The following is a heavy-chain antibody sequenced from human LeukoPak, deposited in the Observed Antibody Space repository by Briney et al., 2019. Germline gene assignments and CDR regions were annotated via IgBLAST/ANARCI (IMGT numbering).Heavy chain of an antibody. CDR2: IYYSGST. Sequence: SQTLSLTCTVSGGSISSGGYYWSWIRQHPGRGLEWIGYIYYSGSTYYNPSLKSRVTISVDTSKNQFSLKLSSVTAADTAVYYCARQSRDGDYIAKLFDYWGQGTLVTVS. J-gene: IGHJ4*02. CDR3: ARQSRDGDYIAKLFDY. CDR1: GGSISSGGYY. D-gene: IGHD4-17*01. V-gene: IGHV4-31*03.